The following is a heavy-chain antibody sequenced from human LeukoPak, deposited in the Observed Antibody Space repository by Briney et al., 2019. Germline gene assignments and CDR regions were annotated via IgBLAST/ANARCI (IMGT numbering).Heavy chain of an antibody. D-gene: IGHD3-10*01. Sequence: GGSLRLSCAASGFSFSSYWMHWVRQVPGKGLVWVSRINSDGSNTNYADSVKGRFTISRDNAKNTLYLQMNSLRAEDTAVYYCVRWGLGKGEAFDIWGQGTMVTVSS. CDR3: VRWGLGKGEAFDI. V-gene: IGHV3-74*01. J-gene: IGHJ3*02. CDR1: GFSFSSYW. CDR2: INSDGSNT.